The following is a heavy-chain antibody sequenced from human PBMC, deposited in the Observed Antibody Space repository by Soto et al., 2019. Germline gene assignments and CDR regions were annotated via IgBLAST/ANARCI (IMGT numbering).Heavy chain of an antibody. CDR3: AKALGELSPESYDY. J-gene: IGHJ4*02. CDR2: ISYDGSEK. Sequence: QVQLVESGGGVAQPGRSLRLSCAASGFTFSYYAMHWVRQAPGKGLEWVAVISYDGSEKYYADSVKGRFTISRDNSKNTLSLQMNSLRADDTAVYYCAKALGELSPESYDYWGQGTLITVSS. V-gene: IGHV3-30*18. D-gene: IGHD3-16*02. CDR1: GFTFSYYA.